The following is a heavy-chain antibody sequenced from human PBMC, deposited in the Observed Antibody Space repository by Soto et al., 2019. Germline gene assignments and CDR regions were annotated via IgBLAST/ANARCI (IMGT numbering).Heavy chain of an antibody. D-gene: IGHD3-22*01. CDR1: GGSFSGYY. Sequence: PSETLSLTCAVYGGSFSGYYWSWIRQPPGKGLEWIGEINHSGSTNYNPSLKSRVTISVDTSKNQFSLKLSSVTAADTAVYYCARVGPWNYYDSSGYYHAFDIWGQGTMVTVSS. J-gene: IGHJ3*02. CDR3: ARVGPWNYYDSSGYYHAFDI. V-gene: IGHV4-34*01. CDR2: INHSGST.